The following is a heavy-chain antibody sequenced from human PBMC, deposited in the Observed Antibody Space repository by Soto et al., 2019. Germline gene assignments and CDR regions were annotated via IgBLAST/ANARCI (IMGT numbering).Heavy chain of an antibody. V-gene: IGHV1-3*01. CDR3: ARDLYYDFWSGYSGYYYYGMDV. D-gene: IGHD3-3*01. J-gene: IGHJ6*02. CDR1: GYTFTSYA. CDR2: INAGNGNT. Sequence: WASVKVSCKASGYTFTSYAMHWVRQAPGQRLEWMGWINAGNGNTKYSQKFQGRVTITRDTSASTAYMELSSLRSEDTAVYYCARDLYYDFWSGYSGYYYYGMDVWGQGTTVTVSS.